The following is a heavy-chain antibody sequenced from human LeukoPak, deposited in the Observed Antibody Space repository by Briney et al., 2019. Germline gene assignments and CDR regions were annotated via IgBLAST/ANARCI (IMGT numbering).Heavy chain of an antibody. V-gene: IGHV4-4*02. J-gene: IGHJ3*02. CDR3: ARAAAGNGGDAFDI. D-gene: IGHD6-13*01. Sequence: PSETLSLTCAVSGGSISSNNWWIWVRQSPEKGLEWIGEIYHDGSTNYNPSLKSRVTISMDKSKNQLSLKLNFVTAADTAVYYCARAAAGNGGDAFDIWGQGTMVTVSS. CDR1: GGSISSNNW. CDR2: IYHDGST.